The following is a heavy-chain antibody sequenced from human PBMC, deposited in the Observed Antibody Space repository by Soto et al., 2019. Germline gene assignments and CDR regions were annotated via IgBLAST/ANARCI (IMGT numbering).Heavy chain of an antibody. CDR1: GGSVSSGNPY. J-gene: IGHJ4*02. CDR2: VYYPETT. Sequence: QVQLQESGPGLVKPSETLSLTCTVSGGSVSSGNPYWTWIRLAPGKGLEWIGNVYYPETTNYNPSLKSRVTISVDTSKNQFSPTPSSVTAADTAVYYCARSRDYWRGYFDDWGQGTVVTVSS. CDR3: ARSRDYWRGYFDD. V-gene: IGHV4-61*01. D-gene: IGHD3-3*01.